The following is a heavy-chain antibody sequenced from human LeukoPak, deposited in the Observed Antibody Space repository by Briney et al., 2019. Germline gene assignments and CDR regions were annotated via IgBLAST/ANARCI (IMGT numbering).Heavy chain of an antibody. J-gene: IGHJ4*02. CDR1: GGSISSGGYY. V-gene: IGHV4-31*03. CDR3: ARVSGIAARPVNFDY. D-gene: IGHD6-6*01. Sequence: SQTLSLTCTVSGGSISSGGYYWTWIRQPPGKGLEWVGYINYSGSTYYNPSLKSRVTISVDTSKNQFSLKLSSVTAADTAVYYCARVSGIAARPVNFDYWGQGTLVTVSS. CDR2: INYSGST.